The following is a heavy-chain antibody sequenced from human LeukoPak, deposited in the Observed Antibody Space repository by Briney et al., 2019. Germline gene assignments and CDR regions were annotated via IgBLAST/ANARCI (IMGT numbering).Heavy chain of an antibody. V-gene: IGHV1-18*01. CDR2: ISAYNGDK. D-gene: IGHD6-13*01. Sequence: ISAYNGDKDYAQKFQGRVTMTTDTSTTTAYMEVRSLRSDDSAVYFCARVESSNRYYFYVMDVWGQGTTVTVSS. CDR3: ARVESSNRYYFYVMDV. J-gene: IGHJ6*02.